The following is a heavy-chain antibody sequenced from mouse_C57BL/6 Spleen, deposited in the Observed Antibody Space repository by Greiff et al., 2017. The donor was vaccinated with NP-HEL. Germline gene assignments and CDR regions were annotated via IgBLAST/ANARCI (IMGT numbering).Heavy chain of an antibody. Sequence: EVHLVESEGGLVQPGSSMKLSCTASGFTFSDYYMAWVRQVPEKGLEWVANINYDGSSTYYLDSLKSRFIISRDNAKNILYLQMSSLKSEDTATYYCARGGYGSSYWYFDVWGTGTTVTVSS. J-gene: IGHJ1*03. CDR2: INYDGSST. D-gene: IGHD1-1*01. CDR1: GFTFSDYY. CDR3: ARGGYGSSYWYFDV. V-gene: IGHV5-16*01.